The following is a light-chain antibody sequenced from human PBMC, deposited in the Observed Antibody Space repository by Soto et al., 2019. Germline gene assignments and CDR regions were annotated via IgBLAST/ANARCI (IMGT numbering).Light chain of an antibody. V-gene: IGKV1-5*01. CDR2: DAS. J-gene: IGKJ5*01. Sequence: DIELTQYPSPVSAAVGERVTVTCRASQSINFWLAWYKQQPGKAPKLLIDDASSFQSGAPSRLSGSGTGTEFTLTISNMQPDDFATYYRQQYNNYSTFGQGTRLEIK. CDR3: QQYNNYST. CDR1: QSINFW.